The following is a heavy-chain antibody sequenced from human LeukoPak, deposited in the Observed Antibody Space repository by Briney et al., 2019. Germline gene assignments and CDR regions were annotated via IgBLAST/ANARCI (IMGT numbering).Heavy chain of an antibody. D-gene: IGHD3-3*01. CDR1: GFTLDDYG. CDR3: ARDGGTYYHFWSGYRP. J-gene: IGHJ3*01. V-gene: IGHV3-20*04. CDR2: IEWNGGST. Sequence: GGSLRLSCVASGFTLDDYGMSCVRQAPGKGLDWVSGIEWNGGSTGYADSVKGRFTISRDNAKNSVYLQMNSLRAEDTALYYCARDGGTYYHFWSGYRPWGQGTMVTVSS.